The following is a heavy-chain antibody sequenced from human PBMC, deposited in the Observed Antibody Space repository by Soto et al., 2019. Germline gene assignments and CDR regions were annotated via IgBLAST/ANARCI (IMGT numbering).Heavy chain of an antibody. J-gene: IGHJ6*02. CDR2: IYYTGST. Sequence: QVQLQESGPGLVKPSETLSLTCTVSGGSIFSYFWSWIRQPPGQGLEWLGYIYYTGSTNFNPSLKSRVNISRDTSKSQFSLKLSAMTAANPAVYYCARGEYYDGMDVWGQGTTVIVSS. CDR1: GGSIFSYF. CDR3: ARGEYYDGMDV. V-gene: IGHV4-59*01.